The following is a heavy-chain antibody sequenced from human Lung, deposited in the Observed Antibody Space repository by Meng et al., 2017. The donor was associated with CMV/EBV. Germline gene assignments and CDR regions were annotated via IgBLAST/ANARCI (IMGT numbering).Heavy chain of an antibody. V-gene: IGHV4-34*01. Sequence: SETLSLTCAVYGGSFSGYYWSWIRQPPGKGLEWIGEINHSGSTNYNPSLKSRVTISVDTSKNQFSLKLSSVTAADTAVYYCASASSGWYNNWFDPWGQGTLVTVSS. CDR3: ASASSGWYNNWFDP. D-gene: IGHD6-19*01. J-gene: IGHJ5*02. CDR2: INHSGST. CDR1: GGSFSGYY.